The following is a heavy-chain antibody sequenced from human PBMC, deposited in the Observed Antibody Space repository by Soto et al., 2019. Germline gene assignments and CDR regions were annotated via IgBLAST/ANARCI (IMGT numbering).Heavy chain of an antibody. J-gene: IGHJ4*02. CDR3: ARDEGVPINYRFDY. CDR1: GFSFSSYS. CDR2: IHENGHFK. D-gene: IGHD4-4*01. V-gene: IGHV3-7*03. Sequence: GALRLSCAASGFSFSSYSMSWIRQAPGKGLEWLAHIHENGHFKFYVDSVKGRFTISRDDALNSLYLQMNSLRAEDTAMYYCARDEGVPINYRFDYWGQGTLVTVSS.